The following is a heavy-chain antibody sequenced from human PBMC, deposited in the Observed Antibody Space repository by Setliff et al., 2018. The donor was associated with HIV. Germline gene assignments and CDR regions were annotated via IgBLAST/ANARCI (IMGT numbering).Heavy chain of an antibody. V-gene: IGHV4-34*01. CDR3: ARSKCETHSYGFDY. J-gene: IGHJ4*02. CDR1: GGTFSDYY. D-gene: IGHD3-16*01. CDR2: INHSGNS. Sequence: AETLSLTCAVYGGTFSDYYWTWIRQPPGKGLEWIGEINHSGNSNYNPSLKSRVTVSVNTSKNQFSLKLTSVTAADTDVYYCARSKCETHSYGFDYWGQGTLVTVSS.